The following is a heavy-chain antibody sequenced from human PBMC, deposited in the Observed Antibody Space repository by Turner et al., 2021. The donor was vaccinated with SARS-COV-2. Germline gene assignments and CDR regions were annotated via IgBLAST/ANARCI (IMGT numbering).Heavy chain of an antibody. D-gene: IGHD6-19*01. J-gene: IGHJ6*03. CDR2: ISYDGSNK. CDR3: AKAETYSSGWSGGRSYYYYYMDV. Sequence: QVQLVESGGGVVQPGRSLRPPCAASGFTFSSYGMHWVRQATGKGLEWGAVISYDGSNKYYADSVKGRFTISRDNSKNTLYLQMNSLRAEDTAVYYCAKAETYSSGWSGGRSYYYYYMDVWGKGTTVTVSS. V-gene: IGHV3-30*18. CDR1: GFTFSSYG.